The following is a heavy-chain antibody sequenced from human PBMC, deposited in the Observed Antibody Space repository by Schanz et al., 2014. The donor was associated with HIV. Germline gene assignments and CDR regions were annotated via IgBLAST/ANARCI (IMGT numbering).Heavy chain of an antibody. CDR2: VNTSTGNV. D-gene: IGHD6-13*01. J-gene: IGHJ4*02. Sequence: QVQLVQSGAEVKRPGASVKVSCKASDYLFSRYVISWVRQAPGQGVKRMGWVNTSTGNVDYSQTFQARVTLTTDTSTRTVYMELRSLRSDDTAVYYCARDRSAAVTAFDYWGQGTLVTVSS. CDR1: DYLFSRYV. V-gene: IGHV1-18*01. CDR3: ARDRSAAVTAFDY.